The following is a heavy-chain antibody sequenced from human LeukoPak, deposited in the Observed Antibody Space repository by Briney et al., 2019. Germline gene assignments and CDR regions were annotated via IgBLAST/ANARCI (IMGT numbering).Heavy chain of an antibody. Sequence: GGSLRLSCAASGFTFSSYWMSWVRQAPGKGLEWVANIKQDGSEKYYVDSVKGRFTISRDNAKNSLYLQMNSLRAEDTAVYYCARVNYVWGSYRYLLAFDIWGQGTMVTVPS. CDR3: ARVNYVWGSYRYLLAFDI. J-gene: IGHJ3*02. V-gene: IGHV3-7*01. D-gene: IGHD3-16*02. CDR1: GFTFSSYW. CDR2: IKQDGSEK.